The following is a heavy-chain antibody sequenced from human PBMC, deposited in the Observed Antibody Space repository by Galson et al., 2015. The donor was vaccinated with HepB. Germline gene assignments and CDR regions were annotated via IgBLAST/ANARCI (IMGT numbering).Heavy chain of an antibody. CDR2: ISYDGSNK. D-gene: IGHD3-22*01. CDR3: AEETYYYDSSASANYYYYMDV. J-gene: IGHJ6*03. Sequence: SLRLSCAASGFTFSSYGMHWVRQAPGKGLEWVAVISYDGSNKHYADSVKGRFAISRDNSKNTLYLQMNSLRAEDTAVYFCAEETYYYDSSASANYYYYMDVWGEGTTVTVSS. V-gene: IGHV3-30*18. CDR1: GFTFSSYG.